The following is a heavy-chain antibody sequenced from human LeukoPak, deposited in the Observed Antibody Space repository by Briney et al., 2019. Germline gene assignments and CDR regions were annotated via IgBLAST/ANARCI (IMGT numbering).Heavy chain of an antibody. CDR3: ARGRLRPHYYYYYGMDV. CDR1: GFTFSSYE. CDR2: ISSSGSII. D-gene: IGHD4-17*01. V-gene: IGHV3-48*03. Sequence: GGSLRLSCAASGFTFSSYEMNWVRQAPGKGLEWVSYISSSGSIIYYADSVKGRFTFSRDNAKNSLYPQMNSLRAEDTAVYYCARGRLRPHYYYYYGMDVWGQGTTVTVSS. J-gene: IGHJ6*02.